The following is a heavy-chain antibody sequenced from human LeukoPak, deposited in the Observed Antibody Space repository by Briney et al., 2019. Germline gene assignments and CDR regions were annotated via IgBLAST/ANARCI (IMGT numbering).Heavy chain of an antibody. Sequence: PSETLSLTCTVSGGSISSSSYYWGWIRKPPGKGLEWIGSIYYSGSTYYHPSLKSRVTISVDTSKNQFSLKLSSVTAADTAVYYCAAGDDYYYYYMDVWGKGTTVTVSS. CDR3: AAGDDYYYYYMDV. CDR2: IYYSGST. J-gene: IGHJ6*03. CDR1: GGSISSSSYY. V-gene: IGHV4-39*01. D-gene: IGHD7-27*01.